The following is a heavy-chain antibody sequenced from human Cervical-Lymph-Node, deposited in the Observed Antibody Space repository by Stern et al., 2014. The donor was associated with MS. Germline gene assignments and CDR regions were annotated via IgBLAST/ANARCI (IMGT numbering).Heavy chain of an antibody. V-gene: IGHV1-2*06. Sequence: VQLVQSGAEVKKPGASVKVSCKASGYTFTGYFMHWVRQAPGQGLEWMGRIHPHSGGSEYALKFQGRITMTRDTSISTAYMELSRLRADDKAVYYCARSAIEIAAPGHFDYWGQGTLVTVSS. CDR2: IHPHSGGS. J-gene: IGHJ4*02. CDR3: ARSAIEIAAPGHFDY. CDR1: GYTFTGYF. D-gene: IGHD6-13*01.